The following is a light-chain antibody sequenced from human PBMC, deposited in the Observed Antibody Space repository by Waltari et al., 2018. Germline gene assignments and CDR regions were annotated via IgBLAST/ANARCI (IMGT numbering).Light chain of an antibody. CDR3: QQSYSTPLLT. Sequence: DLQMTQSPSSLSASVGDRVTIPCRASQSISSYLNWYKQKPGKAPKLLIYAASSLQSGVPSRVSGSGSGTDFTLTISSLQPEDFATYYCQQSYSTPLLTFGGGTKVEIK. CDR1: QSISSY. J-gene: IGKJ4*01. CDR2: AAS. V-gene: IGKV1-39*01.